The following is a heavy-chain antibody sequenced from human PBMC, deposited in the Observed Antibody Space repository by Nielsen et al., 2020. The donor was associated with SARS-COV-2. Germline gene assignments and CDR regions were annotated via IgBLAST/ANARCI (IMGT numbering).Heavy chain of an antibody. V-gene: IGHV4-59*01. CDR2: IHYSGDT. Sequence: SETLSLTCRLSGGSISGYYWSWIRQLPGKGLEWIGYIHYSGDTKYNPSLKSRVTISVDMSKNQFSLRLSSVTAADTAVYYCARDRHSSSPYGMGVWGQGTTVTVSS. CDR3: ARDRHSSSPYGMGV. D-gene: IGHD6-6*01. CDR1: GGSISGYY. J-gene: IGHJ6*02.